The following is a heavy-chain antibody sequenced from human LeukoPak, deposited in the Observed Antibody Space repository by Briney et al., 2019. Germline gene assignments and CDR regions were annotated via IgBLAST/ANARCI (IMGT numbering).Heavy chain of an antibody. CDR3: ARVRGLRPYYYYMDV. CDR1: GGSFSGYY. Sequence: SETLSLTCAVYGGSFSGYYCSWIRQPPGKGLEWIGEINHSGSTNYNPSLKRRVTISVDTSKNQFSLRLSSVTAADTAVYYCARVRGLRPYYYYMDVWGKGTTVTVSS. D-gene: IGHD5-12*01. J-gene: IGHJ6*03. V-gene: IGHV4-34*01. CDR2: INHSGST.